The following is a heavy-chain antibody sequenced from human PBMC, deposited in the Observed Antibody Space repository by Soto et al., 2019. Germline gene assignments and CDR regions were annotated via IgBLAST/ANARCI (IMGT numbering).Heavy chain of an antibody. Sequence: PGGSLRLSCAASGFTFTRYSMNWVRQAPGKGLEWVSSISSTTNYIYYGDSMKGRFTISRDNAKNSLYLEMNSLRAEDTAVYYCARDWLRYFDWAYYYYGMDVWGQGTTVTVSS. CDR2: ISSTTNYI. D-gene: IGHD3-9*01. CDR3: ARDWLRYFDWAYYYYGMDV. V-gene: IGHV3-21*06. CDR1: GFTFTRYS. J-gene: IGHJ6*02.